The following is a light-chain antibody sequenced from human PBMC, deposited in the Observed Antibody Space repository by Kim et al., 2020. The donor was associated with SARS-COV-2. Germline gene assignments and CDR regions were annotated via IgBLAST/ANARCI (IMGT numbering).Light chain of an antibody. J-gene: IGKJ1*01. CDR3: QQYYSYTS. V-gene: IGKV1-8*01. CDR2: AAS. CDR1: QGISSY. Sequence: ASTGDRVTITCRASQGISSYLAWYQQKPGKAPKLLIYAASTLQSGVPSRFSGSGSGTDFTLTISCLQSEDFATYYCQQYYSYTSFGQGTKVDIK.